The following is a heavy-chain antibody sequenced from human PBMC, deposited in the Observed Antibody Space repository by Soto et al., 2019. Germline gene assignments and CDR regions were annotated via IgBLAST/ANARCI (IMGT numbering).Heavy chain of an antibody. CDR3: ARAQATLTTGRIYYYYGMDV. Sequence: QVQLVQSGAEVKKPGSSVKVSCKASGGTFSSYIISWVRQAPGQGLEWMGRIIPILGIANYAQKYQVRVTITGEKSTTTANMELSSLGSEDTAVYYCARAQATLTTGRIYYYYGMDVWGQGTTVTVSS. V-gene: IGHV1-69*02. D-gene: IGHD4-17*01. CDR2: IIPILGIA. J-gene: IGHJ6*02. CDR1: GGTFSSYI.